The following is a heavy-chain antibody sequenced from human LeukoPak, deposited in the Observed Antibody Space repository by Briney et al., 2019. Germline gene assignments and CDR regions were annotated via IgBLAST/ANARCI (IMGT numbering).Heavy chain of an antibody. J-gene: IGHJ4*02. CDR3: AITTVYYGDYVPFDY. Sequence: SETLSLTCTVSGGSISSYYWSWIRQPPGKGLEWIGYIYCSGSTNYNPSLQSRVTISVDTSKNQFSLKLSSVTAADTAVYYCAITTVYYGDYVPFDYWGQGTLVTVSS. D-gene: IGHD4-17*01. CDR2: IYCSGST. CDR1: GGSISSYY. V-gene: IGHV4-59*01.